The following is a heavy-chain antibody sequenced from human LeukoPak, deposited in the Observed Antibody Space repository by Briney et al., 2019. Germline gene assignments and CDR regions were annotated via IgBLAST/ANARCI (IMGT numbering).Heavy chain of an antibody. CDR3: ARDRLPDYYGSGRGDHFDY. J-gene: IGHJ4*02. CDR2: ISSSSSTL. CDR1: GFTFSSYS. D-gene: IGHD3-10*01. Sequence: PGGSLRLSCAASGFTFSSYSMNWVRQAPGKGLEWVSYISSSSSTLYYADSVKGRFTISRDNAKNSLYLQMNSLRAEDTAVYYCARDRLPDYYGSGRGDHFDYWGQGTLVTVSS. V-gene: IGHV3-48*04.